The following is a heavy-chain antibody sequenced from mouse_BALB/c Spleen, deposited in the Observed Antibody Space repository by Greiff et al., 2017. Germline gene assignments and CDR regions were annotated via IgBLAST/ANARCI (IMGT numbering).Heavy chain of an antibody. J-gene: IGHJ1*01. CDR2: IWSGGST. V-gene: IGHV2-2*02. D-gene: IGHD1-1*01. Sequence: VQLVESGPGLVQPSQSLSITCTVSGFSLTSYGVHWVRQSPGKGLEWLGVIWSGGSTDYNAAFISRLSISKDNSKSQVFFKMNSQQANDTAIYYCARNEGYYGSSYGWYFDVWGAGTTVTVSS. CDR1: GFSLTSYG. CDR3: ARNEGYYGSSYGWYFDV.